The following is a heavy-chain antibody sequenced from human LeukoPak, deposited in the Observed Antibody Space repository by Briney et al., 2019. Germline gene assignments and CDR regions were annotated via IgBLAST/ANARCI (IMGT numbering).Heavy chain of an antibody. CDR1: GYTFTSYY. V-gene: IGHV1-46*01. Sequence: ASVKVSCKASGYTFTSYYMHWVRQAPGQGLEWMGIINPSGGSTSYAQKFQGRVTMTRDTSTSTVYMELSSLRSEDTAVFYCARGGSLAAAPHRYYFDYWGQGTPVTVSS. D-gene: IGHD6-19*01. CDR3: ARGGSLAAAPHRYYFDY. J-gene: IGHJ4*02. CDR2: INPSGGST.